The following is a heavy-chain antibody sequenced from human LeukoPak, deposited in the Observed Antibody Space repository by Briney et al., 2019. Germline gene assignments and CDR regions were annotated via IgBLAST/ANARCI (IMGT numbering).Heavy chain of an antibody. D-gene: IGHD6-19*01. J-gene: IGHJ4*02. CDR3: ARAVIAVAGTSDY. V-gene: IGHV1-69*04. CDR2: IIPILGIA. Sequence: SVKVSCKASGGTFSSYAISWVRQAPGQGLEWMGRIIPILGIANYAQKFQGRVTITADKSTSTAYMELSSLRSEDTAVYYCARAVIAVAGTSDYWGQGTLVTVSS. CDR1: GGTFSSYA.